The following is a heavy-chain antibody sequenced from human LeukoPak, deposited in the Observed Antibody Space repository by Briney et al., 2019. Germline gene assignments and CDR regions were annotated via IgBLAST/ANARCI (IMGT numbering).Heavy chain of an antibody. CDR2: INPNSGVT. V-gene: IGHV1-2*02. Sequence: ASVKVSCKASGYTFTGYYIHWVRQAPGQGLEWMGWINPNSGVTNYAQKFQGRVTMTRDPSISTAYMELTRLRSDDTAVYYCAAYCSGGSCYSYTMQAFDIWGQGTMVTVSS. D-gene: IGHD2-15*01. J-gene: IGHJ3*02. CDR1: GYTFTGYY. CDR3: AAYCSGGSCYSYTMQAFDI.